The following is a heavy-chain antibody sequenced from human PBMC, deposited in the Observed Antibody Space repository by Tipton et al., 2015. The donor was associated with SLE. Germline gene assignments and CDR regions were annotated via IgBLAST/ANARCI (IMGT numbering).Heavy chain of an antibody. J-gene: IGHJ4*02. CDR3: AREGYSSTWYPY. CDR1: GFTFSSYW. D-gene: IGHD6-13*01. V-gene: IGHV3-74*01. CDR2: INIDGSDT. Sequence: SLRLSCAASGFTFSSYWMHWVRQAPGTGLVWVSRINIDGSDTNYADSVWGRFTISRNNAKNSLYLQMNSLRAEDTAVYYCAREGYSSTWYPYWGQGTLVTVSS.